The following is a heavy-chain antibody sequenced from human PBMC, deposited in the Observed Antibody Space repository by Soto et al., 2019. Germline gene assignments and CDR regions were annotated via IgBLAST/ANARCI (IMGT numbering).Heavy chain of an antibody. CDR2: IYSGGST. V-gene: IGHV3-53*01. CDR3: ARDTLAAMVRGDYYYYGMDV. Sequence: EVQLVESGGGSIQPGGSLRLSCAASGFTVSSNYMSWVRQAPGKGLEWVSVIYSGGSTYYADSVKGRFTISRDNSKNTLYLQMNSLRAEDTAVYYCARDTLAAMVRGDYYYYGMDVWGQGTTVTVSS. J-gene: IGHJ6*02. CDR1: GFTVSSNY. D-gene: IGHD3-10*01.